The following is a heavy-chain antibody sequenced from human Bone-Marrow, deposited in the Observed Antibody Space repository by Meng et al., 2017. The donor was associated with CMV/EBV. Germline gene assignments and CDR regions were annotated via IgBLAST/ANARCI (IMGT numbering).Heavy chain of an antibody. V-gene: IGHV3-21*01. CDR1: GFTFSGYN. J-gene: IGHJ6*02. CDR2: ISSTSAYI. CDR3: AKDRLRFVATIYHYYGMDV. D-gene: IGHD3-3*01. Sequence: GESLKISCVPSGFTFSGYNVNWVRQAPGKGLEWVSSISSTSAYIYYADSVKGRFTISRDNAENSLYLQMNSLRAEDTVVYYCAKDRLRFVATIYHYYGMDVWGQGTTVTFSS.